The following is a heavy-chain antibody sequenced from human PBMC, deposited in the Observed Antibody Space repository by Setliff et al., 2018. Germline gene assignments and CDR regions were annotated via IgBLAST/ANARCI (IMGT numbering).Heavy chain of an antibody. Sequence: SETLSLTCAVSVYPISRDCHWGWIRQPPGKGLEWIGSIYYSGSTYYNPSLKSRVTISVDTSKNQFSLKLSSVTAADTAVYYCARRGMSSSWFQGYFDYWGQGTLVTVSS. CDR1: VYPISRDCH. CDR2: IYYSGST. J-gene: IGHJ4*02. D-gene: IGHD6-13*01. V-gene: IGHV4-38-2*01. CDR3: ARRGMSSSWFQGYFDY.